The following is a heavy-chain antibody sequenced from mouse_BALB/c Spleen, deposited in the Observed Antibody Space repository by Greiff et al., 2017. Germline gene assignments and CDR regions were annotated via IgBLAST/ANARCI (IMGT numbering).Heavy chain of an antibody. D-gene: IGHD1-2*01. CDR3: ARQFITTATGAMDY. CDR2: ISSGGSYT. V-gene: IGHV5-6*01. J-gene: IGHJ4*01. CDR1: GFTFSSYG. Sequence: EVKVVESGGDLVKPGGSLKLSCAASGFTFSSYGMSWVRQTPDKRLEWVATISSGGSYTYYPDSVKGRFTISRDNAKNTLYLQMSSLKSEDTAMYYCARQFITTATGAMDYWGQGTSDTVSS.